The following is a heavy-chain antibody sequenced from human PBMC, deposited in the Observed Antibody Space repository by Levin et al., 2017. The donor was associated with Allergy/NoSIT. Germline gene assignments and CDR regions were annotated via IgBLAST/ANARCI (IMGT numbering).Heavy chain of an antibody. CDR1: GFSLITDKVG. CDR3: AQRLRSGSYQGEAFDV. V-gene: IGHV2-5*02. J-gene: IGHJ3*01. Sequence: SGPTLVKPTQTLTLTCTFSGFSLITDKVGVGWIRQPPGKAPEWLALLYWDDDERFSPSLRNRLTIAKDTSKNQVVLTMTNMGPVDTATYYGAQRLRSGSYQGEAFDVWGQGTMVTVSS. CDR2: LYWDDDE. D-gene: IGHD1-26*01.